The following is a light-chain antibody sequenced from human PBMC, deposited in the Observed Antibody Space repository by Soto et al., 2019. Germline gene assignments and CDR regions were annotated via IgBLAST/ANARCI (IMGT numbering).Light chain of an antibody. Sequence: QSVLSQPPSASATTGQRVTFSCSGSSSNIGVHFVYWYQQLPGTAPKLLIYSDNLRPSGVPERFSGSKSGTSASLAISGLRSEDEADYYCAAWEDSLSGVVFGGGTKLTVL. V-gene: IGLV1-47*02. CDR1: SSNIGVHF. CDR3: AAWEDSLSGVV. J-gene: IGLJ2*01. CDR2: SDN.